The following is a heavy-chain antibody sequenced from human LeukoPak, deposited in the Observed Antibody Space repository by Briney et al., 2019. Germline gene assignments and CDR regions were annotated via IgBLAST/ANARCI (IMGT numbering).Heavy chain of an antibody. CDR1: GGSISSGDYY. CDR2: IYYSGST. V-gene: IGHV4-30-4*08. J-gene: IGHJ3*02. Sequence: PSQTLSLTCTVSGGSISSGDYYWRWIRQPPGKGLEWIGYIYYSGSTYYNPSLKSRVTISVDTSKNQFSLKLSSVTAADTAVYYCARSPNDYGDHDAFDIWGQGTMVTVSS. D-gene: IGHD4-17*01. CDR3: ARSPNDYGDHDAFDI.